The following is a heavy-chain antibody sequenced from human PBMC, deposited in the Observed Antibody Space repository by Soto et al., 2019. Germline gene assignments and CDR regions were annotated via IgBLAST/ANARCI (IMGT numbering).Heavy chain of an antibody. J-gene: IGHJ4*02. CDR2: ISGSSVYT. CDR3: ARGATGSYSDFDY. V-gene: IGHV3-11*06. D-gene: IGHD1-26*01. Sequence: PGWSLRLSCAASGFTFSDYYMSWIRQAPGKGLEWVSYISGSSVYTNYADSVKGRFTISRDNAKNSLYLRMNNLRAEDTAVYSRARGATGSYSDFDYWGQGALVTVSS. CDR1: GFTFSDYY.